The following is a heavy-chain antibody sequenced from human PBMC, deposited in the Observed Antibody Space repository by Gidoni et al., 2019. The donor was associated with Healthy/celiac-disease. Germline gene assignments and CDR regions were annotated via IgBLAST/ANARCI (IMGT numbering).Heavy chain of an antibody. Sequence: QVQLQQWGAGLLKPSETLSLTCAVYGGSFSGYYWSWIRQPPGKGLEWIGEINHSGSTNYNPSLKSRVTISVDTSKNQFSLKLSSVTAADTAVYYCARYPKDGSGINWGQGTLVTVSS. CDR3: ARYPKDGSGIN. D-gene: IGHD3-10*01. V-gene: IGHV4-34*01. CDR2: INHSGST. CDR1: GGSFSGYY. J-gene: IGHJ4*02.